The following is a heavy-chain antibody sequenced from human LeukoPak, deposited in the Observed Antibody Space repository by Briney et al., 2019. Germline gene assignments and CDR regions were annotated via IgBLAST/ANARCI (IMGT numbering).Heavy chain of an antibody. CDR2: IYYSGST. CDR3: AKTPHYDILTGLPHDAFDI. D-gene: IGHD3-9*01. V-gene: IGHV4-59*01. J-gene: IGHJ3*02. Sequence: SETLSLTCTVSGGSISSYYWSWIRQPPGKGLEWIGYIYYSGSTNYNPSLKSRVTISVDTSKNQFSLKLSSVTAADTAVYYCAKTPHYDILTGLPHDAFDIWGQGTMVTVSS. CDR1: GGSISSYY.